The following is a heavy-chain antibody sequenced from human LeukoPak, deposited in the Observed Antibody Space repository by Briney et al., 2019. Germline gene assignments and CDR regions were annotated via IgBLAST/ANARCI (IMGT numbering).Heavy chain of an antibody. Sequence: GGSLRLSCAASGFXFSDYYISWIRQAPGKGLEWVSYISSSSSYTNYADSVKGRFTISRDNAKNSLCLQMNSLRAEDTAVYYCARGAVTVAGPAEYFQHWGQGTLVTVSS. D-gene: IGHD6-19*01. V-gene: IGHV3-11*05. CDR2: ISSSSSYT. CDR3: ARGAVTVAGPAEYFQH. CDR1: GFXFSDYY. J-gene: IGHJ1*01.